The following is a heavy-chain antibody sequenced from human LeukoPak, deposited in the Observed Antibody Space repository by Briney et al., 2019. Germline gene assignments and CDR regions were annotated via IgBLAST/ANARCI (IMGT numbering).Heavy chain of an antibody. V-gene: IGHV3-30*02. CDR2: IQYDGTNK. Sequence: GGSLRLSCAASGFTFSSYGMNWVRQAPGKGLEWVAFIQYDGTNKYYGDSVKGRFTISRDNSKNTLCLQMNSLSAEDTAVYYCAKYHRTVADINDAFDIWGQGTTVTVSS. J-gene: IGHJ3*02. CDR1: GFTFSSYG. CDR3: AKYHRTVADINDAFDI. D-gene: IGHD6-19*01.